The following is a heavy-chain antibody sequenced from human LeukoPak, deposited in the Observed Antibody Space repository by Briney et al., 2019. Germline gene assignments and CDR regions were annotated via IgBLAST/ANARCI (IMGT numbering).Heavy chain of an antibody. CDR2: ISSSSSTI. CDR3: ARDSTTIAVAGVYYYYYMDV. J-gene: IGHJ6*03. V-gene: IGHV3-48*01. CDR1: GFTFSSYS. D-gene: IGHD6-19*01. Sequence: PGGALRLSCAASGFTFSSYSMNWVRQAPGKGLEWVSYISSSSSTIYYADSVKGRFTISRDNAKNSLYLQMNSLRAEDTAVYYCARDSTTIAVAGVYYYYYMDVWGKGTTVTVSS.